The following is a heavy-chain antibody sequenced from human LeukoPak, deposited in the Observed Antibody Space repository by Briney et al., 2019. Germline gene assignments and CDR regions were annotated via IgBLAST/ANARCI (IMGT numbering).Heavy chain of an antibody. CDR2: VSGSGGST. CDR1: GFTFSNYA. CDR3: PRTGVGGGYRFDY. Sequence: GGSLRLSCEASGFTFSNYAMTWVRQAPGKGLEWVSGVSGSGGSTYYAHSVRGRVTISRENFKNTRCIQMNRLGDEDTAIYHFPRTGVGGGYRFDYWGQGTLVSVSS. V-gene: IGHV3-23*01. J-gene: IGHJ4*02. D-gene: IGHD1-26*01.